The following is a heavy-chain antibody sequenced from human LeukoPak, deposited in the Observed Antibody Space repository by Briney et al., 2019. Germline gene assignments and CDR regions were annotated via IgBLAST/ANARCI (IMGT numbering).Heavy chain of an antibody. CDR1: GFTFSSYS. V-gene: IGHV3-48*01. CDR2: ISSSSSTI. Sequence: PGGSLRLSCAASGFTFSSYSMNWVRQAPGKGLEWVSYISSSSSTIYYADSVKGRFTISRDNAKNSLYLQMNSLRAEDTAVYYCAREGQLWVVDWYFDLWVRGTLSLSPQ. CDR3: AREGQLWVVDWYFDL. D-gene: IGHD5-18*01. J-gene: IGHJ2*01.